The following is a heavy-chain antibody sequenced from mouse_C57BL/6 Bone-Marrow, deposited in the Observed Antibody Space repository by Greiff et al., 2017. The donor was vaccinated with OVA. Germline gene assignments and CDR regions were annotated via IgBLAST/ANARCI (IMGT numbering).Heavy chain of an antibody. CDR2: ISYDGSN. D-gene: IGHD3-3*01. CDR3: AREGGRGDWYFDV. CDR1: GYSITSGYY. Sequence: DVKVEESGPGLVKPSQSLSLTCSVTGYSITSGYYWNWIRQFPGNKLEWMGYISYDGSNNYNPSLKNRISITRDTSKNQFFLKLNSVTTEVTATYYCAREGGRGDWYFDVWGTGTTVTVSS. V-gene: IGHV3-6*01. J-gene: IGHJ1*03.